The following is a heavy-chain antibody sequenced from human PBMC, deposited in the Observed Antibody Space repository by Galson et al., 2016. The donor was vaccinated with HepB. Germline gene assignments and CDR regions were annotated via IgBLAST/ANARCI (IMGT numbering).Heavy chain of an antibody. J-gene: IGHJ4*02. CDR3: ARNPNAAATGTWG. CDR2: IYSGGAT. Sequence: SLRLSCAASGISVSNNYMIWVRQAPGKGLEWVSGIYSGGATHSAAAVKGRFTSSRDSSKNTLYLQMNSLRAENTAVYFWARNPNAAATGTWGWGQGTLVTVSS. V-gene: IGHV3-53*01. CDR1: GISVSNNY. D-gene: IGHD6-13*01.